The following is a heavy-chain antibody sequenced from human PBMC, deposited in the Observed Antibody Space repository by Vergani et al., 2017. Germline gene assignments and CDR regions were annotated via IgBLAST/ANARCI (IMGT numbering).Heavy chain of an antibody. CDR1: GGTFSSYA. Sequence: QVQLVQSGAEVKKPGASVKVSCKASGGTFSSYAISWVRQAPGQGLEWMGRIIPILGIANYAQTFQGRVTITADKSASTAYMELSSLRAEDPAVYYCARGYCGGDCHDAFDIWGQGTMVTVSS. J-gene: IGHJ3*02. V-gene: IGHV1-69*04. CDR3: ARGYCGGDCHDAFDI. CDR2: IIPILGIA. D-gene: IGHD2-21*02.